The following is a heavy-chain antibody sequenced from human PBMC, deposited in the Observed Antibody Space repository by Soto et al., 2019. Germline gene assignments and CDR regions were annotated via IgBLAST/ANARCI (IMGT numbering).Heavy chain of an antibody. D-gene: IGHD6-19*01. CDR3: ARGIEGWYQGRYYYGMDV. CDR1: GGSVSSGSYY. J-gene: IGHJ6*02. CDR2: IYYSGST. V-gene: IGHV4-61*01. Sequence: QVQLQESGPGLVKPSETLSLTCTVSGGSVSSGSYYWSWFRQPPGKGLEWIGYIYYSGSTNYNPSLKSRVXXXVXSSKNQFSLKLSSVTAADTAVYYCARGIEGWYQGRYYYGMDVWGQGTTVTVSS.